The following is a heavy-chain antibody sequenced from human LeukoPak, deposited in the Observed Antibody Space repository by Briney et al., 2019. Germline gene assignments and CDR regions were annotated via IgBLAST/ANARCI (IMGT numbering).Heavy chain of an antibody. CDR1: GFTFSSYG. J-gene: IGHJ6*02. V-gene: IGHV3-33*01. CDR3: ARDLYSTLLAYYYGTDV. CDR2: IWYDGSNK. D-gene: IGHD6-13*01. Sequence: GGSLRLSCAASGFTFSSYGMHWVRQAPGKGLEWVAVIWYDGSNKYYADSVKGRFTISRDNSKNTLYLQMNSLRAEDTAVYYCARDLYSTLLAYYYGTDVWGQGTTVTVSS.